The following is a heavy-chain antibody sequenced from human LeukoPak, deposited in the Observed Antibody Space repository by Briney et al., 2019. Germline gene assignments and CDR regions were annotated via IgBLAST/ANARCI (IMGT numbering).Heavy chain of an antibody. Sequence: ASVKVSCKASGYTFTSYYMHRVRQAPGQGLEWMGIINPSGGSTSSAQKFQGRVTMTRDTSTSTVYMELRRLTSDDTAVYYCARERNSGYSSLGPWGQGILVTVSS. CDR1: GYTFTSYY. CDR3: ARERNSGYSSLGP. D-gene: IGHD3-22*01. CDR2: INPSGGST. V-gene: IGHV1-46*01. J-gene: IGHJ4*02.